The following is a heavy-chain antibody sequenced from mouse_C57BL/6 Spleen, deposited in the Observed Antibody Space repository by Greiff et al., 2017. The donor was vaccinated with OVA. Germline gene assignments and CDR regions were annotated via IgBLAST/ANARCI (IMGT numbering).Heavy chain of an antibody. J-gene: IGHJ4*01. V-gene: IGHV1-50*01. CDR2: IDPSDSYT. CDR3: ARGDTTIAMDY. CDR1: GYTFTSYW. Sequence: QVQLQQPGAELVKPGASVKLSCKASGYTFTSYWMQWVKQRPGQGLEWIGEIDPSDSYTNYNQKFKGKATLTVDTSSSTAYMQLSSLTSEDSAVYYCARGDTTIAMDYWGQGTSVTVSS. D-gene: IGHD1-1*01.